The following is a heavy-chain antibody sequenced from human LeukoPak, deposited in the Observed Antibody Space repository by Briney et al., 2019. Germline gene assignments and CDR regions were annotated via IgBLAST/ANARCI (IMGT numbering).Heavy chain of an antibody. CDR1: GNSVSSGSFY. CDR3: ARETNYDILTD. V-gene: IGHV4-61*01. Sequence: SETLSLTCTVSGNSVSSGSFYWSWIRQPPGKRLEWIGYIHYSGITTYNPSLKSRVTISLDASKNQFSLKLGSVTTADTAVYYCARETNYDILTDWGQGTLVTVSS. J-gene: IGHJ4*02. CDR2: IHYSGIT. D-gene: IGHD3-9*01.